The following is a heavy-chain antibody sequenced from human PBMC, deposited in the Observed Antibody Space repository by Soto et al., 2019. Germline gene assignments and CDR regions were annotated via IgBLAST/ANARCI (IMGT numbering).Heavy chain of an antibody. V-gene: IGHV3-33*01. Sequence: PVGSLRLSCAASGFTFSSYGMHWVRQAPGKGLEWVAVIWYDGSNKYYADSVKGRFTISRDNSKNTLYLQMNSLRAEDTAVYYCAREYYDFWSGYYNGRSMDVWGQGTTVTVSS. CDR2: IWYDGSNK. J-gene: IGHJ6*02. CDR1: GFTFSSYG. D-gene: IGHD3-3*01. CDR3: AREYYDFWSGYYNGRSMDV.